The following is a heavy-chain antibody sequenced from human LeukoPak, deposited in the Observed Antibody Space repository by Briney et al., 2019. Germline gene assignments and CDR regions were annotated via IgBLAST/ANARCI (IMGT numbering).Heavy chain of an antibody. CDR3: ARGEWEQEDFDY. D-gene: IGHD1-26*01. CDR2: VSGSGDRM. V-gene: IGHV3-23*01. CDR1: GFTSSSYA. J-gene: IGHJ4*02. Sequence: GGSLRLSCAASGFTSSSYALNWVRQAPGKGLEWVATVSGSGDRMYHADSVKGRFTISRDNSKNTIYLQMNSLRAEDTAVYYCARGEWEQEDFDYWGQGTLVTVSS.